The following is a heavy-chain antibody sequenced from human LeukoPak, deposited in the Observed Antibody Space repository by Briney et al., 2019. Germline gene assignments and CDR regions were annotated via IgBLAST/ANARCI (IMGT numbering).Heavy chain of an antibody. D-gene: IGHD2-15*01. CDR2: HYYNGDT. CDR1: GGLTGSGTYY. V-gene: IGHV4-39*01. J-gene: IGHJ5*02. Sequence: SETLSLTCTVSGGLTGSGTYYWGWIRQPPGKGLEWIVSHYYNGDTYYNPSLKSRVTISVDTSKSQFSLRLTSVTAADTAVYFCGRAPSSWGQGILVTVSS. CDR3: GRAPSS.